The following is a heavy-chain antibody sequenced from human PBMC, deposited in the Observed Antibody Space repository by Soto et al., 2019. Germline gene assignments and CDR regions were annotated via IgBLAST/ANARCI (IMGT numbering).Heavy chain of an antibody. V-gene: IGHV4-4*02. Sequence: QVQLQESGPGLVKPSGTLSLTCAVSGGSISSSNWWSWVRQPPGKGLEWIGEIYHSGSTNYNPSLKRRVTISVDKSKNQFSLKLSSVTAADTAVYYCARVLAAAGTRGPYYYGMDVWGQGTTVTVSS. CDR3: ARVLAAAGTRGPYYYGMDV. J-gene: IGHJ6*02. CDR2: IYHSGST. CDR1: GGSISSSNW. D-gene: IGHD6-13*01.